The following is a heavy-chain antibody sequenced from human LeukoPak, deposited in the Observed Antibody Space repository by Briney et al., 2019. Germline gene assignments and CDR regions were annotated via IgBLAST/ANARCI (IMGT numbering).Heavy chain of an antibody. J-gene: IGHJ5*02. Sequence: SVKVSCKASGGTFSSYAISWVRQAPGQGLEWMGGIIPIFGTTNYTQKFQGRLTITADESTNIAYMELSTLRSEDTAVYYCARRLLIEDWFDPWGQGTLVTVSS. CDR3: ARRLLIEDWFDP. CDR1: GGTFSSYA. D-gene: IGHD2-15*01. V-gene: IGHV1-69*13. CDR2: IIPIFGTT.